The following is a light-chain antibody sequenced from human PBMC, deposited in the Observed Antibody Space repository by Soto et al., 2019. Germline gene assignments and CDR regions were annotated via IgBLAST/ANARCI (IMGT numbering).Light chain of an antibody. CDR2: DAS. CDR1: QSVSSN. Sequence: IEMTQSPATLSVSPGGRATLSCRSSQSVSSNLVWYQQKPGQAPRLLIYDASNRATGIPARFSGSGSGTDFTLTISSLEPEDFAVYYCQQRSNWPPITFGQGTRLEIK. V-gene: IGKV3-11*01. J-gene: IGKJ5*01. CDR3: QQRSNWPPIT.